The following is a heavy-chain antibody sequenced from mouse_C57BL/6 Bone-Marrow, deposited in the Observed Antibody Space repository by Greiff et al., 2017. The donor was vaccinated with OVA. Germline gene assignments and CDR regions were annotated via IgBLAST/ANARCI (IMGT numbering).Heavy chain of an antibody. J-gene: IGHJ2*01. Sequence: DVMLVESGGGLVQPGGSMKLSCVASGFTFSNYWMNWVRQSPEKGLEWVAQIRLKSDNYATHYAESVKGRFTISRDDSKSSVYLQMNNLRAEDTGIYYCTLRGTVPFDYWGQGTTLTVSS. CDR2: IRLKSDNYAT. V-gene: IGHV6-3*01. CDR3: TLRGTVPFDY. D-gene: IGHD1-1*01. CDR1: GFTFSNYW.